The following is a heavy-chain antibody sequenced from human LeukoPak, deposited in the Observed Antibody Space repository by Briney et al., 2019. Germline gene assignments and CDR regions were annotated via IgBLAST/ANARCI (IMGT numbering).Heavy chain of an antibody. Sequence: SGGPLRLSCAASGFTLRSYWMTLVRQAPGKGLEWVANIKYDGSEKEYMNSVKGRFTISRDNAKNSLYLQMNSLRAEDTAVYYCARDIEAAGLFLDYWGQGTLVTVSS. CDR3: ARDIEAAGLFLDY. D-gene: IGHD6-13*01. CDR2: IKYDGSEK. J-gene: IGHJ4*02. V-gene: IGHV3-7*01. CDR1: GFTLRSYW.